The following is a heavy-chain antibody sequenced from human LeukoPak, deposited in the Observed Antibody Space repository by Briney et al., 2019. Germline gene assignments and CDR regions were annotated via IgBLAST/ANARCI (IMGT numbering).Heavy chain of an antibody. J-gene: IGHJ4*02. V-gene: IGHV3-9*03. D-gene: IGHD6-13*01. CDR2: ISWNSGSI. Sequence: PGGSLRLSCAASGFTFDDYAMHWVRQAPGKGLEWVSGISWNSGSIGYADSVKGRFTISRDNAKNSLYLQMNSLRAEDMALYYCAKEIYYSSSWWGGFDYWGQGTLVTVSS. CDR1: GFTFDDYA. CDR3: AKEIYYSSSWWGGFDY.